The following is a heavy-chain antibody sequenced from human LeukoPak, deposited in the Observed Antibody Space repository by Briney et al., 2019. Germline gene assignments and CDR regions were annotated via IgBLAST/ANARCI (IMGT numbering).Heavy chain of an antibody. Sequence: SETLSLTCTVSGGSISSYYWSWLRQPPGQGLEWIGYIYYSGSTNYNPSLKSRVTISVDTSKNQFSLKLSSVTAADTGVYYCARARQPYYYYGMDVWGQGTTVTVSS. D-gene: IGHD5-18*01. CDR2: IYYSGST. CDR3: ARARQPYYYYGMDV. V-gene: IGHV4-59*01. J-gene: IGHJ6*02. CDR1: GGSISSYY.